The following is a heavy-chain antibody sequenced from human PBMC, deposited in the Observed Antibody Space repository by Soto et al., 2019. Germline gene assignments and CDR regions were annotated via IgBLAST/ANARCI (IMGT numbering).Heavy chain of an antibody. CDR2: IYYSGST. D-gene: IGHD1-26*01. CDR3: ARHAIVGQFDY. V-gene: IGHV4-39*01. J-gene: IGHJ4*02. Sequence: QLQLQESGPGLVKPSETLSLTCTVSGGSISSSSYYWGWFRQPPGKGLEWIGSIYYSGSTYYNPSLKSRVTISVDTSKNQFSLKLSSVTAADTAVYDCARHAIVGQFDYWGQGTLVIVSS. CDR1: GGSISSSSYY.